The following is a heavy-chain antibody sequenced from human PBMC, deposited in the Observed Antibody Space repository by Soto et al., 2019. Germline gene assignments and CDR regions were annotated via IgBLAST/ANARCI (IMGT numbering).Heavy chain of an antibody. CDR2: IYWDDDK. CDR1: GFSLSTSGVG. CDR3: VRQGYCSSTSCYIAV. D-gene: IGHD2-2*02. J-gene: IGHJ6*04. Sequence: SGPTLVNPTQTLTLTCTCSGFSLSTSGVGVGWIRQPPGKALEWLALIYWDDDKRYSPSLKSRLTITKDTSKNQVVLTMTNMDPVDTATYYCVRQGYCSSTSCYIAVWGKGTTVTVSS. V-gene: IGHV2-5*02.